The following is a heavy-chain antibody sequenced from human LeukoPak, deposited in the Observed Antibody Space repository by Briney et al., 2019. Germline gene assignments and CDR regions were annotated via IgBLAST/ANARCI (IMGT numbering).Heavy chain of an antibody. V-gene: IGHV4-59*01. J-gene: IGHJ3*02. CDR3: ARVKGKAAGFDAFDI. Sequence: SETLSLTCTVSGGSISSYYWSWIRQPPGKGLEWIGYIYYSGSTNYNPSLKSRVTISVDTSKNQFSLKLSSVTAADTAVYYCARVKGKAAGFDAFDIWGQGTMVTVSS. CDR2: IYYSGST. D-gene: IGHD6-13*01. CDR1: GGSISSYY.